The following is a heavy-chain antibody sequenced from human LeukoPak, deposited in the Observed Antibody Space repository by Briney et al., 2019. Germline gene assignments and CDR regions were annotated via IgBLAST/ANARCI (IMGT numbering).Heavy chain of an antibody. Sequence: GGSLRLSCGASGFTIDDYGMSWVRQAPGKGLEWVSGINWNGGSTGYADSVKGRFTISRDNAKNSLYLQMNSLRAEDTAVYYCARRAGAYSHPYDYWGQGTLVTVSS. CDR2: INWNGGST. CDR3: ARRAGAYSHPYDY. D-gene: IGHD4/OR15-4a*01. J-gene: IGHJ4*02. CDR1: GFTIDDYG. V-gene: IGHV3-20*04.